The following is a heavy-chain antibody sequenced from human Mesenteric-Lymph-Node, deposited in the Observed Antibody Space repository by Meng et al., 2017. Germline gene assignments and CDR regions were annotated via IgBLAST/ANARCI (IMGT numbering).Heavy chain of an antibody. D-gene: IGHD1-14*01. Sequence: QVQRQESGPGLVKPSGTLSLTCAVSGASISSPSWWSWVRQPPGKGLEWIGEISQSESTAYNPTLKSRVSISLDTSKNQFSLNLRSVTAADTAVYYCARAGYYRPGDYWGPGSLVTVSS. CDR3: ARAGYYRPGDY. CDR1: GASISSPSW. V-gene: IGHV4-4*02. CDR2: ISQSEST. J-gene: IGHJ4*02.